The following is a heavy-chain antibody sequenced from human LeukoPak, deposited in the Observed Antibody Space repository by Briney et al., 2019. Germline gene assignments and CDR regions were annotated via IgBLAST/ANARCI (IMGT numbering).Heavy chain of an antibody. CDR1: GITFNSNW. J-gene: IGHJ4*02. CDR2: IYSGGRT. Sequence: GGSLRLACAASGITFNSNWMSWVRQAPGKGLEWVSVIYSGGRTYYADSVKGRFTISRDNSKNTVNLQMNSLRAEDTAVYYCARAVDMGGHFDYWGQGTLVTVSS. D-gene: IGHD5-12*01. V-gene: IGHV3-66*01. CDR3: ARAVDMGGHFDY.